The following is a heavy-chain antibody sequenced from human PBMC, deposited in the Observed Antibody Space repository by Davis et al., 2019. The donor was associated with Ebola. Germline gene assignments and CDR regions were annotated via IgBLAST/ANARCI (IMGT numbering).Heavy chain of an antibody. Sequence: PSETLSLTCAVSGSSISSGAYWGWIRQSPGKGLEWIGSIYNSVSTHYSPSLKSRVTISIDTSENQFSLSLRSVTAADTAVYYCARNITSSHFDSWGQGTLVIVSS. D-gene: IGHD6-6*01. J-gene: IGHJ4*02. V-gene: IGHV4-38-2*01. CDR1: GSSISSGAY. CDR3: ARNITSSHFDS. CDR2: IYNSVST.